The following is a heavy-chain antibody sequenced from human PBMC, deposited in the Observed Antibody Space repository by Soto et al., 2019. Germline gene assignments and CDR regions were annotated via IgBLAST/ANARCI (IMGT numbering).Heavy chain of an antibody. CDR1: GGSISSGGYY. D-gene: IGHD1-1*01. Sequence: QVQLQESSPGLVKPSQTLSLPCTVSGGSISSGGYYWSWIRQHPGTGLEWIGYIYYSGSTYYNPSLKSRVTISVDTSKNQFSLKLSSVTAADTAVYYCARDVARWKSDAFDIWVKGTMVTVSS. CDR3: ARDVARWKSDAFDI. V-gene: IGHV4-31*03. CDR2: IYYSGST. J-gene: IGHJ3*02.